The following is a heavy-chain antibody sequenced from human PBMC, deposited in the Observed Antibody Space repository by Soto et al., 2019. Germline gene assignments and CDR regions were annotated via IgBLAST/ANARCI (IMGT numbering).Heavy chain of an antibody. CDR2: ISRDGSHK. J-gene: IGHJ4*02. CDR1: GFTFRNYA. Sequence: PGGSLRLSCAASGFTFRNYAIHWVRQAPSKGLEWVAVISRDGSHKYYLDSVKGRFTISRDNSKDTVNLLMNSLRDDDSAMYYCARSRNSAVADSFDFWGQGTLVTVSS. V-gene: IGHV3-30*04. D-gene: IGHD1-26*01. CDR3: ARSRNSAVADSFDF.